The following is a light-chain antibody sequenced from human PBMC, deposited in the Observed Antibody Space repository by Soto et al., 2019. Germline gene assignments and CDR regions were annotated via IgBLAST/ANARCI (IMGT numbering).Light chain of an antibody. CDR3: QQYNSYAIT. J-gene: IGKJ5*01. CDR2: DAS. V-gene: IGKV1-5*01. CDR1: QSISSW. Sequence: DIQMTQSPSTLSASVGDRVTITCRASQSISSWLAWYQQKPGKAPKLLIYDASSLESGVPSRFSGSGYGTEFTLTISSLQPDYFATYYCQQYNSYAITFGQGTRLEIK.